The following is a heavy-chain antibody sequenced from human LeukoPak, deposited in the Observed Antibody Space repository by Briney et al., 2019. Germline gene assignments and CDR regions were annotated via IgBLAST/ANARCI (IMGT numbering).Heavy chain of an antibody. CDR1: GGSFSGYY. V-gene: IGHV4-34*01. Sequence: SETLSLTCAVYGGSFSGYYWSWIRQPPGKGLEWFGEINHSGSTNYNPSLKSRVTISVDTSKNQFSLKLSSVTAADTAVYYCARITVTTRRYYYGMDVWGQGTTVTVSS. CDR2: INHSGST. D-gene: IGHD4-17*01. CDR3: ARITVTTRRYYYGMDV. J-gene: IGHJ6*02.